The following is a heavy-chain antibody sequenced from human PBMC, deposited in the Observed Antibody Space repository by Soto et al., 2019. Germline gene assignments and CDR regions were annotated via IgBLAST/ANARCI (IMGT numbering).Heavy chain of an antibody. CDR3: ARGSGREQLFPFEY. Sequence: WGSLRLSCAASGLTFSSYEMNWVRQAPGKGLEWVSYISSSGSTIYYADSVKGRFTISRDNAKNSLYLQMNSLSGEDTAVYYCARGSGREQLFPFEYWGQGNMVTVSA. V-gene: IGHV3-48*03. J-gene: IGHJ4*02. CDR2: ISSSGSTI. CDR1: GLTFSSYE. D-gene: IGHD6-13*01.